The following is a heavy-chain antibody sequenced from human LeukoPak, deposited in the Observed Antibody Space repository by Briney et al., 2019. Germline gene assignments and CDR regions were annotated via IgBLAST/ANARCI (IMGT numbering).Heavy chain of an antibody. D-gene: IGHD6-13*01. CDR1: GFTFDDYA. J-gene: IGHJ4*02. Sequence: GRSLRLSCAASGFTFDDYAMHWVRHAPGKGLEWVSGISWNSGSIGYADSVKGRFTISRDNAKNSLYLQMNSLRAEDTALYYCAKDNDPGIAETDIDYWGQGTLVTVSS. CDR2: ISWNSGSI. V-gene: IGHV3-9*01. CDR3: AKDNDPGIAETDIDY.